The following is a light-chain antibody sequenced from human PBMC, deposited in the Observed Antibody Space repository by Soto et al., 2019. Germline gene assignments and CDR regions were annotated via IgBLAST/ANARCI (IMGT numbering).Light chain of an antibody. CDR3: QQYNRWPLT. J-gene: IGKJ4*01. CDR2: GAS. Sequence: EIVMTQSPATLSVSPGERVTLSCRASQSVSSDLAWYQQKPGQAPSLLIYGASTRATGIPARFSGSGSGTEFTLTISSLQSEDFAVYYCQQYNRWPLTFGGGTKVEIK. V-gene: IGKV3-15*01. CDR1: QSVSSD.